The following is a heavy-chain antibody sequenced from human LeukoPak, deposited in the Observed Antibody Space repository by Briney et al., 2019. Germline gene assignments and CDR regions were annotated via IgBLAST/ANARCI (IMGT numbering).Heavy chain of an antibody. D-gene: IGHD6-13*01. CDR1: GYTFSSYD. Sequence: ASVKVSCKASGYTFSSYDINWVRQATGQGLEWMGWMNPNSGNTGYAQNLQGRVTMTRNTSISTAYMELSSLRSEDTAVYYCARGQQQQLPIDYYYYYYMDVWGKGTTVTISS. V-gene: IGHV1-8*01. CDR2: MNPNSGNT. CDR3: ARGQQQQLPIDYYYYYYMDV. J-gene: IGHJ6*03.